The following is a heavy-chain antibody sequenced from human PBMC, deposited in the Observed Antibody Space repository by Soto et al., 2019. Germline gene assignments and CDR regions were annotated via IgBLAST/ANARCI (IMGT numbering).Heavy chain of an antibody. J-gene: IGHJ6*02. D-gene: IGHD4-17*01. V-gene: IGHV4-39*01. CDR1: GGSISSSSYY. CDR3: ASHSRSTTVVRYYCYYYGMDV. Sequence: SETLSLTCTVSGGSISSSSYYWGWIRQPPWKGLEWIGSIYYSGSTYYNPSLKSRVTISVDTSKNQFSLKLSSVTAADTAVYYCASHSRSTTVVRYYCYYYGMDVWGQGTTVTVSS. CDR2: IYYSGST.